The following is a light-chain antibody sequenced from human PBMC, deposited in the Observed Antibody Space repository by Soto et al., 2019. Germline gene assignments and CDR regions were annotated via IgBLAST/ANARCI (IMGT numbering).Light chain of an antibody. CDR3: QQYDSLWT. CDR2: DAS. CDR1: QSISSW. Sequence: DIQMTQSPSTLSASVGDRVTITCRASQSISSWLAWYQQKPGKAPKLLIYDASSLESGVPSRFSGSGSGTEFTLTISSLQPDDYAKYFCQQYDSLWTFGQGTKVDIK. V-gene: IGKV1-5*01. J-gene: IGKJ1*01.